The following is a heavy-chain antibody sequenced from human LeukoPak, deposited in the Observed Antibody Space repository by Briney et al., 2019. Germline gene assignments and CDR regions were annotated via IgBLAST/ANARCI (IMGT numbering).Heavy chain of an antibody. D-gene: IGHD2-2*01. V-gene: IGHV3-7*01. J-gene: IGHJ4*02. CDR2: IKQDGSEK. CDR3: ARDCGITSCSLFDH. CDR1: GFTFSSYW. Sequence: GGSLRLSCAASGFTFSSYWMSWVRQAPGKGLEWVANIKQDGSEKFYVDSVKGRFTLSRDNARNSLSLQMKSLTAEDTAVYYCARDCGITSCSLFDHWGQGILVTVSS.